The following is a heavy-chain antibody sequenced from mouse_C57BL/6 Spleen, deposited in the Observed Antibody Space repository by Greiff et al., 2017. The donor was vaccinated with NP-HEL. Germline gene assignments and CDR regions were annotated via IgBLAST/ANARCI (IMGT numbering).Heavy chain of an antibody. Sequence: QVQLQQPGAALVKPGASVKLSCKASGYTFTSYWMHWVKQRPGRGLEWIGRIDPNSGGTKYNEQFKSKATLTVDKPSSTAYMQLSSLTSEDSAVYYCARSVYSNYGFAYWGQGTLVTVSA. V-gene: IGHV1-72*01. CDR1: GYTFTSYW. CDR3: ARSVYSNYGFAY. J-gene: IGHJ3*01. D-gene: IGHD2-5*01. CDR2: IDPNSGGT.